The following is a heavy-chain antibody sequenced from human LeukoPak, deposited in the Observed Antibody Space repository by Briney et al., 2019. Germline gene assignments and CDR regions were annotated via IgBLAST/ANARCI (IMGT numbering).Heavy chain of an antibody. CDR1: GFTFSSYS. CDR2: ISSSSSYI. V-gene: IGHV3-21*01. Sequence: GGSLRLSCAASGFTFSSYSMNWVRQAPGKGLEWVSSISSSSSYIYYADSVKGRFTISRDNAKNSLYLQMNSLRAEDTAVYYCARDPGIAVADWFDPWGQGTLVTVSS. CDR3: ARDPGIAVADWFDP. J-gene: IGHJ5*02. D-gene: IGHD6-19*01.